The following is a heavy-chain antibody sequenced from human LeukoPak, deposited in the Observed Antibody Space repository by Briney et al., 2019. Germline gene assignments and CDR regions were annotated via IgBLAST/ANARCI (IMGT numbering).Heavy chain of an antibody. CDR1: GFTFRSYW. CDR2: IKEDGSER. D-gene: IGHD5-12*01. CDR3: VRDGGSTGYDLLDY. V-gene: IGHV3-7*01. Sequence: GGSLGLSCATSGFTFRSYWMTWVRQAPGKGLEWVANIKEDGSERNYVDSVKGRFTISRDNAYNSLYLQMNSLRAEDTAVYYCVRDGGSTGYDLLDYWGQGTLVTAS. J-gene: IGHJ4*02.